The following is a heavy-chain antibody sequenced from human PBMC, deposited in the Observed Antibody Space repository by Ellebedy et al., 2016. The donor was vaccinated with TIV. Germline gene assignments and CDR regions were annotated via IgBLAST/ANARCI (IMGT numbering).Heavy chain of an antibody. CDR2: IFHSGRS. D-gene: IGHD3-9*01. J-gene: IGHJ6*02. CDR3: AREGRYFDWFPYYDPYGMDV. Sequence: SETLSLTCTVSGYSITSGYYWAWIRQPPGKGLEWIGSIFHSGRSFYNPSLKSRVTISVDKSKNQFSLKLRSVTAADTAVYYCAREGRYFDWFPYYDPYGMDVWGQGTTVTVSS. CDR1: GYSITSGYY. V-gene: IGHV4-38-2*02.